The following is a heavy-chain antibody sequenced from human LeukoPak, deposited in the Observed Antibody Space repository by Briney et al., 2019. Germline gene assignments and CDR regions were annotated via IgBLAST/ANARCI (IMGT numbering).Heavy chain of an antibody. CDR2: IYSGGST. J-gene: IGHJ4*02. D-gene: IGHD6-13*01. CDR1: GFTVSSNY. CDR3: AREEVAAGTGFDY. V-gene: IGHV3-53*01. Sequence: GGSLRLSCAASGFTVSSNYITWVRQAPGKGLEWVSVIYSGGSTYYADSVKGRFTISRDNSKNTLYLQMNSLRAEDTAVYYCAREEVAAGTGFDYWGQGTLVTVSS.